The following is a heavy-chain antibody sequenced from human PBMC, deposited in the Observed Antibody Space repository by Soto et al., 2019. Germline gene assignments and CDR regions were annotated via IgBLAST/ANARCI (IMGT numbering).Heavy chain of an antibody. V-gene: IGHV3-30-3*01. CDR1: GFTFSSYA. CDR3: ARPEGMALGY. J-gene: IGHJ4*02. Sequence: ESGGGVVQPGRSLRLSCAASGFTFSSYAMHWVRQAPGKGLEWVAVISYDGSNKYYADSVKGRFTISRDNSKNTLYLQMNSLRAEDTAVYYCARPEGMALGYWGQGTLVTVSS. D-gene: IGHD5-12*01. CDR2: ISYDGSNK.